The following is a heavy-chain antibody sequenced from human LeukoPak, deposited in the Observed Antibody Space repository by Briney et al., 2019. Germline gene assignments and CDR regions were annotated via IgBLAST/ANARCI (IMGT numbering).Heavy chain of an antibody. D-gene: IGHD3-10*01. J-gene: IGHJ4*02. Sequence: SGTLSLTCAVSGGSISSSNWWSWVRQPPGKGLEWIGEIYHSGSTNYNPSLKSRVTISVDKSKNQFSLKLSSVTAADTAVYYCASLDYYSSNQGDYWGQGTLVTVSS. CDR1: GGSISSSNW. CDR2: IYHSGST. V-gene: IGHV4-4*02. CDR3: ASLDYYSSNQGDY.